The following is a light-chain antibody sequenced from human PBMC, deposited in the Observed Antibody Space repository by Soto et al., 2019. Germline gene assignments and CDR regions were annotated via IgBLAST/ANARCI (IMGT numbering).Light chain of an antibody. CDR1: QSVSNNY. CDR3: QQYGSSPRT. V-gene: IGKV3-20*01. CDR2: GAS. J-gene: IGKJ5*01. Sequence: EIVLTQSPGTLPLSPGERATLSFRASQSVSNNYLAWYQQKPGQAPRLLIYGASNRATGIPDRFSGSGSGTDFTLTITRLEPEDFAMYYCQQYGSSPRTFGQGTRLEI.